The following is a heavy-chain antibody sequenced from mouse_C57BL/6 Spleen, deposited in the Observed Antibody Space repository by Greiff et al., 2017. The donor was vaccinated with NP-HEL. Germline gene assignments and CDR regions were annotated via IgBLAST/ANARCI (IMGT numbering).Heavy chain of an antibody. CDR2: IYPGSGNT. D-gene: IGHD2-4*01. CDR3: ASSSYYDYDGYYFDY. Sequence: QVQLKESGAELVRPGASVKLSCKASGYTFTDYYINWVKQRPGQGLEWIARIYPGSGNTYYNEKFKGKATLTAEKSSSTAYMQLSSLTSEDSAVYFCASSSYYDYDGYYFDYWGQGTTLTVSS. V-gene: IGHV1-76*01. J-gene: IGHJ2*01. CDR1: GYTFTDYY.